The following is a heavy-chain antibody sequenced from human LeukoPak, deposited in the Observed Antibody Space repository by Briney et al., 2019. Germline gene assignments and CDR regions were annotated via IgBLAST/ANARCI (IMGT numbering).Heavy chain of an antibody. D-gene: IGHD4-17*01. CDR2: INPSGGST. V-gene: IGHV1-46*01. Sequence: ASVKVSCKASGYTFTSYDINWVRQATGQGLEWMGIINPSGGSTSYAQKFQGRVTMTRDTSTSTVYMELSSLRSEDTAVYYCARGVDYGDYAYWGQGTLVTVSS. J-gene: IGHJ1*01. CDR3: ARGVDYGDYAY. CDR1: GYTFTSYD.